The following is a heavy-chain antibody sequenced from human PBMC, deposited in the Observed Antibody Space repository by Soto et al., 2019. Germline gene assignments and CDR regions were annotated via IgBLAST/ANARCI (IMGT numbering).Heavy chain of an antibody. D-gene: IGHD3-3*01. V-gene: IGHV6-1*01. CDR2: TYYRSKWYN. CDR1: GDSVSSNSAA. J-gene: IGHJ5*02. Sequence: PSQTLSLTCAISGDSVSSNSAAWNWIRQSPSRGLEWLGRTYYRSKWYNDYAVSVKSRITINPDTSKNQFSLQLNSVTPEDTAVYYCARDRGYDFWCGYSTAANWFDPWGQGTLVTVSS. CDR3: ARDRGYDFWCGYSTAANWFDP.